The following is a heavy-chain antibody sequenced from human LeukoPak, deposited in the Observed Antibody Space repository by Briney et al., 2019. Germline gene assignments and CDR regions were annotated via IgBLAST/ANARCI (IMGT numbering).Heavy chain of an antibody. V-gene: IGHV1-8*01. CDR2: VNPNSGNT. CDR1: GYTFTSYD. J-gene: IGHJ4*02. D-gene: IGHD6-6*01. CDR3: ARGAWTSSFDY. Sequence: GASVTVSCKASGYTFTSYDVNWVRQAPGQGLERMGWVNPNSGNTAYAQNFQGRVTMTSDTSINTAYMELSSLRSEDTAVYYCARGAWTSSFDYWGQGTLVTVSS.